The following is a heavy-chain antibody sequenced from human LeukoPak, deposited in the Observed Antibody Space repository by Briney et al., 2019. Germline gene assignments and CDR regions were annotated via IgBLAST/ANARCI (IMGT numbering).Heavy chain of an antibody. Sequence: SETLSLTCTVSGGSISSSRYYWGWIRQPPGKGLEWIGYIYYTGSTNYNPPLKSRVTISVDTSKNQFSLKLSSVTAADTAVYYCARLATPSTMAARGRSWFESWGQGTLVTVSS. V-gene: IGHV4-61*05. CDR2: IYYTGST. J-gene: IGHJ5*01. D-gene: IGHD6-6*01. CDR3: ARLATPSTMAARGRSWFES. CDR1: GGSISSSRYY.